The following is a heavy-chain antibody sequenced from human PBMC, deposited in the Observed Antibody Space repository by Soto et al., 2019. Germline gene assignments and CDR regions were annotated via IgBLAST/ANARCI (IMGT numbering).Heavy chain of an antibody. V-gene: IGHV3-74*01. CDR2: IDHDGPT. CDR1: GFTFSNYW. J-gene: IGHJ4*02. CDR3: VRDSHGDY. Sequence: EVQLVESGGGLVQPGGSLRLSCAGSGFTFSNYWMHWVRQAPGKGLEWVSRIDHDGPTDYADSVSGRFTISRDKAENTLYLQMNSLRPEDTAVYYCVRDSHGDYWGQGTLVTVSS.